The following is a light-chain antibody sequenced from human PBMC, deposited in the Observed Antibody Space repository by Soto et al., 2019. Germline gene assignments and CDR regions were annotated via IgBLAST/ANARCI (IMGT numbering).Light chain of an antibody. V-gene: IGLV1-40*01. CDR2: GDT. J-gene: IGLJ3*02. CDR3: QSYDSSLSGSV. Sequence: QSALTQPPSVSGAPGQRVTISCTGSSSNIGGGYDIHWYQQFPGTAPKLLIYGDTNRPSGVPDRFSGSKSGTSASLAITGLQAEDEADYYCQSYDSSLSGSVFGGGTKLTVL. CDR1: SSNIGGGYD.